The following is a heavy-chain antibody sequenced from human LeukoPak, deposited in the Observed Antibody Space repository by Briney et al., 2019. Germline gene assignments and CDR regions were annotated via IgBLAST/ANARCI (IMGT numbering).Heavy chain of an antibody. CDR1: GYTFTGYY. D-gene: IGHD6-13*01. Sequence: ASVKVSCKASGYTFTGYYMHWVRQAPGQGLEWMGWNNPNSGGTNYAQKFQGWVTMTRDTSISTAYMELSRLRSDDTAVYYCATAIAAAASGAEYFQHWGQGTLVTVSS. J-gene: IGHJ1*01. V-gene: IGHV1-2*04. CDR3: ATAIAAAASGAEYFQH. CDR2: NNPNSGGT.